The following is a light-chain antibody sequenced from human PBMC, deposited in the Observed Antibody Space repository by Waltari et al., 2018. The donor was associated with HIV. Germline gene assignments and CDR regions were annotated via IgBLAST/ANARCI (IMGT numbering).Light chain of an antibody. V-gene: IGLV1-40*01. CDR3: QSYDSGLSAYV. J-gene: IGLJ1*01. Sequence: QSVLTQPPPVSGAPGQRVTIPCTGRSSTIWAGYDVHWFQQLPGTAPKLLIYGNTNRPSGVPDRFSGSKSGTSASLAITGLQAEDEGDYYCQSYDSGLSAYVFGTGTKVTVL. CDR1: SSTIWAGYD. CDR2: GNT.